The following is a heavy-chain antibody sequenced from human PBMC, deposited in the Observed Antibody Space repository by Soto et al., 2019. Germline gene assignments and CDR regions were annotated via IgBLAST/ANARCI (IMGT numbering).Heavy chain of an antibody. CDR3: SRAPPYYGDYQYHYCYFDL. CDR2: IYYSGST. Sequence: PLSLTCPFSGGSISSGGYYWSWIRQHPGNGLEWIGYIYYSGSTYYNPSLKSRVTISVDTPKNQFSLKLSSVTAADTAVYYCSRAPPYYGDYQYHYCYFDLWGRGTLVTVSS. CDR1: GGSISSGGYY. D-gene: IGHD4-17*01. J-gene: IGHJ2*01. V-gene: IGHV4-31*03.